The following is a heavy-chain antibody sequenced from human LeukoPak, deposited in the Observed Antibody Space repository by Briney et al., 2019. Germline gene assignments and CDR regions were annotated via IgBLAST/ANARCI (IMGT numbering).Heavy chain of an antibody. J-gene: IGHJ4*02. CDR3: ARGTDSSGYYFGSDY. D-gene: IGHD3-22*01. V-gene: IGHV1-18*01. CDR1: GYTFTSYG. Sequence: ASVTVSCKASGYTFTSYGISRVRQAPGQGLEGMGWISAYNGNTNYAQKLQGRVTMTTDTSTSTAYMELRSLRSDDTAVYYCARGTDSSGYYFGSDYWGQGTLVTVSS. CDR2: ISAYNGNT.